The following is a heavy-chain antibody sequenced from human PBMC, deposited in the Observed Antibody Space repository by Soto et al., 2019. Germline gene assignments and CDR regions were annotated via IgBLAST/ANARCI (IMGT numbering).Heavy chain of an antibody. CDR3: ARAPSIAMVRGRYGMDV. V-gene: IGHV1-18*01. D-gene: IGHD3-10*01. Sequence: QVQLVQSGAEVKKPGASVKVSCKASGYTFTSYGISWVRQAPGQGLEWMGWISAYNGNTNYAQKRQDRVTMTTDTSTSTAYMERRSLRSDDTAVYYCARAPSIAMVRGRYGMDVWGQGTTVTVSS. J-gene: IGHJ6*02. CDR1: GYTFTSYG. CDR2: ISAYNGNT.